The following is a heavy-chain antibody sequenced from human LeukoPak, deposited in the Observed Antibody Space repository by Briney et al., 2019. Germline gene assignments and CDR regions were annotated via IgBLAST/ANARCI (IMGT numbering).Heavy chain of an antibody. Sequence: SETLSLTCTVSGGSISSYYWSWIRQPPGKGLEWIGYIYYSGSTNYNLSLKSRVTISVDTSKNQFSLKLSSVTAADTAVYYCARSIAFGYDAFDIWGQGTMVTVSS. D-gene: IGHD3-16*01. CDR3: ARSIAFGYDAFDI. CDR2: IYYSGST. CDR1: GGSISSYY. V-gene: IGHV4-59*01. J-gene: IGHJ3*02.